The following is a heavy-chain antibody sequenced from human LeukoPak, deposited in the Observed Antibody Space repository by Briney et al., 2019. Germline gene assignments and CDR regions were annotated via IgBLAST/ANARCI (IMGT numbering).Heavy chain of an antibody. D-gene: IGHD5-18*01. J-gene: IGHJ4*02. CDR1: GFTVSNNY. Sequence: GGSLRLSCTASGFTVSNNYMNWVRQAPGKGLEWVSVIYSGGSTYYADSVKGRFTISRDNSKNTLSLHMNSLRAEDTAVYYCAKGIELWLTYFDHWGQGTLVTASS. V-gene: IGHV3-66*01. CDR3: AKGIELWLTYFDH. CDR2: IYSGGST.